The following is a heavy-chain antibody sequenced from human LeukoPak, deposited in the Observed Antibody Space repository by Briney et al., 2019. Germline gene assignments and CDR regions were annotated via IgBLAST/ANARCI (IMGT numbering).Heavy chain of an antibody. J-gene: IGHJ4*02. D-gene: IGHD3-10*01. CDR2: VQQDGSEK. CDR3: AKDMVRGVIYRFDY. V-gene: IGHV3-7*03. Sequence: GGSLRLSCAASGFTFNSYWMSWVRQAPGQGLEWVANVQQDGSEKYYVDSVKGRFTISRDNSKNTLYLQMNSLRAEDTAVYYCAKDMVRGVIYRFDYWGQGTLVTVSS. CDR1: GFTFNSYW.